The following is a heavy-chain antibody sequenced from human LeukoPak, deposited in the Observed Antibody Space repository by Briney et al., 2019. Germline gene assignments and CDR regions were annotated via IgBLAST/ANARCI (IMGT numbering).Heavy chain of an antibody. CDR1: GYTFTGYY. D-gene: IGHD3-22*01. V-gene: IGHV1-2*06. CDR3: ARDRILYYYDSSGYYSY. Sequence: GASVKVSCKASGYTFTGYYMHWVRQAPGQGLEWMGRINPNSGGTNYAQKLQGRVTMTTDTSTSTAYMELRSLRSDDTAVYYCARDRILYYYDSSGYYSYWGQGTLVTVSS. J-gene: IGHJ4*02. CDR2: INPNSGGT.